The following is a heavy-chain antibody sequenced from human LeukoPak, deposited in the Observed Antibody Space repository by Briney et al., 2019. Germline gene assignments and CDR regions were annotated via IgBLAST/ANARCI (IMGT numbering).Heavy chain of an antibody. CDR1: GFTSSRYW. CDR3: AKDSGYDIMVRAFDI. D-gene: IGHD3-22*01. J-gene: IGHJ3*02. CDR2: IKPDGSEK. Sequence: PGGSLRLSCVASGFTSSRYWMHWVRQAPGKGLEWVANIKPDGSEKYYVDSVKGRFTISRDNAKNSLYLQMNSLRAEDMALYYCAKDSGYDIMVRAFDIWGQGTMVTVSS. V-gene: IGHV3-7*03.